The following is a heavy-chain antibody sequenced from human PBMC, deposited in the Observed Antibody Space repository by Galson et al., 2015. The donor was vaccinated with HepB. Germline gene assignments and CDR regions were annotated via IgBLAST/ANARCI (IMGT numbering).Heavy chain of an antibody. D-gene: IGHD5-24*01. J-gene: IGHJ6*03. Sequence: SLRLSCAASGFTFSSYGMHWVRQAPGKGLEWVAVISYDGSNKYYADSVKGRFTISRDNSKNTLYLQMNSLRAEDTAVYYCAKGGYKRGYYYYMDVWGKGTTVIVSS. CDR2: ISYDGSNK. CDR1: GFTFSSYG. CDR3: AKGGYKRGYYYYMDV. V-gene: IGHV3-30*18.